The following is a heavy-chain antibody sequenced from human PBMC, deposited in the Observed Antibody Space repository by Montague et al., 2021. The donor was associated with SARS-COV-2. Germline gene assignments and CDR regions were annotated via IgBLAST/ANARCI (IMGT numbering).Heavy chain of an antibody. CDR2: IYYSGST. Sequence: SETLSLTCTVSGGSISSSSYYWGWIRQPPGKGLEWIGSIYYSGSTYYNPSLKSRVTISVDTSKNQFSLKLSSVTAADTAVYCCARALIMITFGGVIAHWFDPWGQGTLVTVSS. CDR3: ARALIMITFGGVIAHWFDP. J-gene: IGHJ5*02. CDR1: GGSISSSSYY. D-gene: IGHD3-16*02. V-gene: IGHV4-39*07.